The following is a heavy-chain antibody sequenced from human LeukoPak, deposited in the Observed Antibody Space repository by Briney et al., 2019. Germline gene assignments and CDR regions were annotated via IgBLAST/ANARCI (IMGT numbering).Heavy chain of an antibody. V-gene: IGHV4-34*01. D-gene: IGHD3-3*01. J-gene: IGHJ5*02. CDR3: ARGSPHLRFSFLLWFDP. CDR2: INHSGST. CDR1: GGSFSGYY. Sequence: PSETLSLTCAAYGGSFSGYYWSWIRQPPGKGLEWIGEINHSGSTNYNPSLKSRVTISVDTSKNQFSLKLSSVTAADTAVYYCARGSPHLRFSFLLWFDPWGQGTLVTVSS.